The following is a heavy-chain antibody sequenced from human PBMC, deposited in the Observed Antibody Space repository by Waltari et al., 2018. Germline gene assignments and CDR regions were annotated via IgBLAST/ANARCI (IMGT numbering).Heavy chain of an antibody. CDR3: ARQELGYCSGGSCPGTYFDY. D-gene: IGHD2-15*01. V-gene: IGHV4-38-2*01. CDR1: GYSISSGYY. J-gene: IGHJ4*02. CDR2: IYHSGST. Sequence: QVQLQESGPGLVKPSETLSLTCAVSGYSISSGYYWGWIRQPPGKGRDWIGSIYHSGSTYYNPSLKSRVTISVDTSKNQFSLKLSSVTAADTAVYYCARQELGYCSGGSCPGTYFDYWGQGTLVTVSS.